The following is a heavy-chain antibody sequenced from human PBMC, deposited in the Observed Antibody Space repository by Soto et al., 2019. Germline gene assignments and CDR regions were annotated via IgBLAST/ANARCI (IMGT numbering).Heavy chain of an antibody. CDR2: INHSGST. CDR3: ARGKPNLRVSEHYIQRWLQPYYYYGMDV. D-gene: IGHD5-18*01. J-gene: IGHJ6*02. V-gene: IGHV4-34*01. Sequence: SETLSLTCAVYGGSFSGYYWSWIRQPPGKGLEWIGEINHSGSTNYNPSLKSRVTISVDTSKNQFSLKLSSVTAADTAVYYCARGKPNLRVSEHYIQRWLQPYYYYGMDVWGQGTTVTVSS. CDR1: GGSFSGYY.